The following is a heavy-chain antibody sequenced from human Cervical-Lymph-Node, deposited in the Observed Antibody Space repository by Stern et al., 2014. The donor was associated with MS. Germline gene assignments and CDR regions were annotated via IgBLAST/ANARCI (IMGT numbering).Heavy chain of an antibody. V-gene: IGHV4-59*01. D-gene: IGHD1-26*01. CDR1: GGPISSYY. CDR3: ARDLLRDGMGV. Sequence: QVQLLQSGPGLVKPSETLSLTCTASGGPISSYYWSWIRQPPGKVLEWIGYIYYSGSTNYNPSLKSRVTISVDTSKNQFSLKLSSVTAADTAVYYCARDLLRDGMGVWGQGTTVTVSS. CDR2: IYYSGST. J-gene: IGHJ6*02.